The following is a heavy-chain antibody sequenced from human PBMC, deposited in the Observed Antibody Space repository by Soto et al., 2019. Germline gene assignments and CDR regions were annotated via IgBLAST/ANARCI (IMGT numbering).Heavy chain of an antibody. CDR2: IYYSGST. J-gene: IGHJ6*02. V-gene: IGHV4-30-4*01. D-gene: IGHD3-10*01. CDR1: GGSISSGDYY. CDR3: ARVGFGELLAHGMDV. Sequence: QVQLQESGPGLVKPSQTLSLTCTVSGGSISSGDYYWSWIRQPPGKGLEWIGYIYYSGSTYYNPSLKHRVTISVNTSKNRCSLKLSSVIAADTAVYYCARVGFGELLAHGMDVWGQGTTVTVSS.